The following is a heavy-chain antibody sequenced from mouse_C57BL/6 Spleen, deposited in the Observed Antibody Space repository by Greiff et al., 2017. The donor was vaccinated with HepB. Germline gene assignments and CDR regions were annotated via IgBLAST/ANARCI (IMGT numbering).Heavy chain of an antibody. D-gene: IGHD1-1*01. V-gene: IGHV1-52*01. CDR2: IDPSDSET. CDR3: ARGTVVATNYFDY. Sequence: QVQLQQPGAELVRPGSSVKLSCKASGYTFTSYWMHWVKQRPIQGLEWIGNIDPSDSETHYNQKFKDKATLTVDKSSSTAYMQLSSLTSEDSAVYYCARGTVVATNYFDYWGQGTTLTVSS. CDR1: GYTFTSYW. J-gene: IGHJ2*01.